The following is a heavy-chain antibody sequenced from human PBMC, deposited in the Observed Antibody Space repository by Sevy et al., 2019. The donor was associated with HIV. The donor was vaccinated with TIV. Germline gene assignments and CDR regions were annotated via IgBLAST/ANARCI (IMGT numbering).Heavy chain of an antibody. D-gene: IGHD2-15*01. J-gene: IGHJ4*02. Sequence: SETLSLTCTVSGGSISSGGYYWSWIRQHPVKGLEWIGYIYYSGSTYYNPSLKSRVTISVDTSKNQFSLKLSSVTAADTAVYYCARVKGGGSCQVDYWGQGTLVTVSS. CDR1: GGSISSGGYY. V-gene: IGHV4-31*03. CDR3: ARVKGGGSCQVDY. CDR2: IYYSGST.